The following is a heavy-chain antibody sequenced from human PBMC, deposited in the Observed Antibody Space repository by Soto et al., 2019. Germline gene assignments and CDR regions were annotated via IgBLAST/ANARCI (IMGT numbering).Heavy chain of an antibody. J-gene: IGHJ3*02. CDR3: ARWATRRCSSTSCDSDAFDI. D-gene: IGHD2-2*01. Sequence: SETLSLTCAVYGGSFSGYYWSWIRQPPGKGLEWIGEINHSGSTNYNPSLKSRVTISVDTSKNQFSLKLSSVTAADTAVYYCARWATRRCSSTSCDSDAFDIWGQGTMVTVSS. CDR2: INHSGST. V-gene: IGHV4-34*01. CDR1: GGSFSGYY.